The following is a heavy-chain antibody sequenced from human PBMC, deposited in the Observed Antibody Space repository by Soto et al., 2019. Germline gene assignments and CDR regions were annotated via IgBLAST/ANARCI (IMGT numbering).Heavy chain of an antibody. V-gene: IGHV3-23*01. J-gene: IGHJ4*02. D-gene: IGHD3-9*01. CDR2: ISGSGGST. Sequence: GGSLRLSCAASGFTFSSYAMSWVRQAPGKGLEWVSAISGSGGSTYYADSVKGRFTISRDNSKNTLYLQMNSLRAEDTAVYYCAKDPNRYFDWLYYFDYWGQGTLVTVSS. CDR3: AKDPNRYFDWLYYFDY. CDR1: GFTFSSYA.